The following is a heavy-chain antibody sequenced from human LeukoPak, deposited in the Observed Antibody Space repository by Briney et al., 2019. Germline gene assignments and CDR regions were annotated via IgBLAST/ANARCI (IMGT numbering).Heavy chain of an antibody. Sequence: PSETLSLTCNVSGGSIRGYYWSWIRQPPEKRLEWIGYIYSSGSTNYNPSLKSRVTMSVDTSKNQFSLKVNSVTAADTAVYYCARGGNYWDAFDIRGQGTMVTVSS. CDR1: GGSIRGYY. J-gene: IGHJ3*02. V-gene: IGHV4-59*01. D-gene: IGHD1-26*01. CDR3: ARGGNYWDAFDI. CDR2: IYSSGST.